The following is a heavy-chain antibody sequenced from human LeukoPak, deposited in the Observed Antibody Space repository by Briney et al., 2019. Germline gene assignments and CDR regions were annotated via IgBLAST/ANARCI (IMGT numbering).Heavy chain of an antibody. Sequence: QTLSLTCAISGDSVSSNSAAWNWIRQSPSRGLEWLGRTYYRSKWYNSYAASVRSRITINPDTSKNQFSLQLNSVTPEDTAVYYCARDQCISSWCELDYWGQGTLVTVSS. J-gene: IGHJ4*02. CDR1: GDSVSSNSAA. V-gene: IGHV6-1*01. D-gene: IGHD6-13*01. CDR3: ARDQCISSWCELDY. CDR2: TYYRSKWYN.